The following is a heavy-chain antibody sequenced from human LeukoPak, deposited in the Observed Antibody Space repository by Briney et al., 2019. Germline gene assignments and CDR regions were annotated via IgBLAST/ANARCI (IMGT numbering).Heavy chain of an antibody. CDR3: SRENGAFSPLGY. CDR1: GGSITTTNW. V-gene: IGHV4-4*02. D-gene: IGHD2-8*01. J-gene: IGHJ4*02. CDR2: VSLEGVR. Sequence: PSETLSLTCGVSGGSITTTNWWSWVRQFPGQGLQWIGEVSLEGVRNYNPSLTSRVTMSLDRAKNLPSLNLNSVTAADTAVYYCSRENGAFSPLGYWGQGILVTV.